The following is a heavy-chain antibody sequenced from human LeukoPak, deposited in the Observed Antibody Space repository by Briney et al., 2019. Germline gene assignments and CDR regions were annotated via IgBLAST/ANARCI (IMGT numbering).Heavy chain of an antibody. V-gene: IGHV3-53*04. CDR1: GFTVSANY. CDR2: IYSGGST. Sequence: PGGSLRLSCAASGFTVSANYMSWVRQAPGKGVEWVSVIYSGGSTYYSDSVKGRFTISRHDSKNTLYLQMNSLSAEDTAVYYCARDIDAFDIWGQGTVVTVSS. CDR3: ARDIDAFDI. J-gene: IGHJ3*02.